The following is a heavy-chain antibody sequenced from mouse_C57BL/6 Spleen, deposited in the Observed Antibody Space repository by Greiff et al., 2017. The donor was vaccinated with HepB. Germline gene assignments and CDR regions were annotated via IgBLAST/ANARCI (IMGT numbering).Heavy chain of an antibody. V-gene: IGHV5-4*01. CDR1: GFTFSSYA. CDR2: ISDGGSYT. D-gene: IGHD2-5*01. Sequence: EVMLVESGGGLVKPGGSLKLSCAASGFTFSSYAMSWVRQTPEKRLEWVATISDGGSYTYYPDNVKGRFTISRDNAKNNLYLQMSHLKSEDTAMYYCAREDYSNPFDDWGQGTTLTVSS. J-gene: IGHJ2*01. CDR3: AREDYSNPFDD.